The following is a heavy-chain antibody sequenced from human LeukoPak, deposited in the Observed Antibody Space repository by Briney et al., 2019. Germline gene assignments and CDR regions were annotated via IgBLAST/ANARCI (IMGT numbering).Heavy chain of an antibody. CDR3: ATDRDNSDWQKRFDS. CDR2: INQDASEI. J-gene: IGHJ4*02. V-gene: IGHV3-7*01. Sequence: GGSLRLSCAASGFTFSTYWMNWYRRAPGKGLEWVGNINQDASEINYVDSVRGRFTISRDNAKNSLHLQLNSLRAEDTAVYYCATDRDNSDWQKRFDSWGQGTLVTVSS. D-gene: IGHD2-21*02. CDR1: GFTFSTYW.